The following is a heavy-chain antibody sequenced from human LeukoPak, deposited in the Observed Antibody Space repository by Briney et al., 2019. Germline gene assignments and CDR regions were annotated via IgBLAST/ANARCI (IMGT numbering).Heavy chain of an antibody. Sequence: SETLSLTCTVSGYSISSGYYWGWIRQPPGKGLEWIGSIYYSGSTYYNPSLKSRVTISVDTSKNQFSLKLSSVTAADTAVYYCARDGYFGSGDYWFDPWGQGTLVTVSS. CDR1: GYSISSGYY. D-gene: IGHD3-10*01. CDR2: IYYSGST. J-gene: IGHJ5*02. V-gene: IGHV4-38-2*02. CDR3: ARDGYFGSGDYWFDP.